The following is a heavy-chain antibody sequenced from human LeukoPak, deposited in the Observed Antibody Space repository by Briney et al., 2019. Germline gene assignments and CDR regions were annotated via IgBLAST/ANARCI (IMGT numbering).Heavy chain of an antibody. Sequence: PSETLSLTCTVSGGSISSSSYYWGWIRQPPGKGLEWIGSIYYSGSTYYNPSLKSRVTISVDTSKNQFSLKLSSVTAADTAVYYCARHGPYYYDSSGCYYFDYWGQGTLVTVSS. CDR2: IYYSGST. CDR1: GGSISSSSYY. CDR3: ARHGPYYYDSSGCYYFDY. J-gene: IGHJ4*02. V-gene: IGHV4-39*01. D-gene: IGHD3-22*01.